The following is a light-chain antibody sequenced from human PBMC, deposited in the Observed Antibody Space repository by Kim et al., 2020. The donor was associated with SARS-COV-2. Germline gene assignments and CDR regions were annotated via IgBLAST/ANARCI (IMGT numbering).Light chain of an antibody. CDR2: DAS. CDR1: QSISSY. V-gene: IGKV3-11*01. J-gene: IGKJ4*01. Sequence: LSPGERAPLACRASQSISSYLSWYQQKPGQAPRLLIYDASNRATGIPARFSGSGSGTDFTLTIHSLEPEDFAVYYCQQRTDWPLTFGGGTKVDIK. CDR3: QQRTDWPLT.